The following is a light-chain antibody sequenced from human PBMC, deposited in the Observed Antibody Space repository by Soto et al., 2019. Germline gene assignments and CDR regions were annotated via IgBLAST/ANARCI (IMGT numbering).Light chain of an antibody. Sequence: DIQMTQSPSTLSASVGDRVTITCRASQSISSWLAWYQQKPRKAPNLLIYKASNLESGVPSRFSGSGSGTEFTLTISTLQPDDFATYYGQQYLAYPRTCGGGTRVEIK. CDR2: KAS. CDR3: QQYLAYPRT. J-gene: IGKJ4*01. CDR1: QSISSW. V-gene: IGKV1-5*03.